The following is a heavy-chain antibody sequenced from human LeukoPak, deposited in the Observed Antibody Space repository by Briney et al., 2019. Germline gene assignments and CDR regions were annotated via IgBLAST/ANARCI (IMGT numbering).Heavy chain of an antibody. Sequence: SVKVSCKASGYTFTSYGISWVRQAPGQGLEWMGRIIPILGIANYAQKFQGRATITADKSTSTAYMELSSLRSEDTAVYYCARDRPNYANYYGMDVWGQGTTVTVSS. J-gene: IGHJ6*02. CDR1: GYTFTSYG. D-gene: IGHD5-24*01. CDR2: IIPILGIA. CDR3: ARDRPNYANYYGMDV. V-gene: IGHV1-69*04.